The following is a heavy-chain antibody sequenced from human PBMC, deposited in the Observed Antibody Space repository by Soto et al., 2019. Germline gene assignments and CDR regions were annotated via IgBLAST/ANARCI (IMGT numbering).Heavy chain of an antibody. CDR1: GGSISGYY. D-gene: IGHD6-13*01. CDR3: ARQQLLPFYYALDV. J-gene: IGHJ6*02. CDR2: IYYRGST. V-gene: IGHV4-59*01. Sequence: SETLSLTCTVSGGSISGYYWSWIRQPPGKGLEYIGYIYYRGSTNYNPSLKSRVTMSIDTSRNQFSLKVNSVTAADTAVYYCARQQLLPFYYALDVWGQGTTVTVSS.